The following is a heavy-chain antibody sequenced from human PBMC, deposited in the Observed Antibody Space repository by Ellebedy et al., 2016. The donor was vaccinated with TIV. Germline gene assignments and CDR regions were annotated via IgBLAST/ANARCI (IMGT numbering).Heavy chain of an antibody. D-gene: IGHD2-21*01. CDR3: ARYSPGIGYFDY. Sequence: GSLRLSCTVSGGSISSSSYYWAWIRQPPGKGLEWLASIFYTGSTYYNPSLKSRITMSVATSKNQFSLKLSALTAADTAVHYCARYSPGIGYFDYWGQGTLVTVSS. CDR1: GGSISSSSYY. J-gene: IGHJ4*02. CDR2: IFYTGST. V-gene: IGHV4-39*07.